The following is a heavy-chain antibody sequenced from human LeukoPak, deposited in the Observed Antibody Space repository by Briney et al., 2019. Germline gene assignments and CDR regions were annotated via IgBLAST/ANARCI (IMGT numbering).Heavy chain of an antibody. CDR2: TYYRSKFYN. D-gene: IGHD6-19*01. V-gene: IGHV6-1*01. Sequence: SQTLSLTCAISGDSFSTNSVAWNWIRQSPSRGLEWLGRTYYRSKFYNDYAVSVKGRITINPDTSKNQFSLQLSSVTPEDTAVYYCARSRNSGFDYWGQGTLVTVSS. CDR3: ARSRNSGFDY. CDR1: GDSFSTNSVA. J-gene: IGHJ4*02.